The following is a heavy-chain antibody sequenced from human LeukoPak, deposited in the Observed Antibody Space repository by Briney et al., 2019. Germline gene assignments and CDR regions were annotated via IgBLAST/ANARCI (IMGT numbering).Heavy chain of an antibody. D-gene: IGHD3-10*01. CDR3: ARGSNLARGGNWFDP. CDR2: MNPNSGNT. V-gene: IGHV1-8*03. J-gene: IGHJ5*02. Sequence: GASVKVSCKASGYTFTSYDINWVRQATGQGLEWMGWMNPNSGNTGYAQKFQGRVTITRNTSISTAYMELSSLRSEDTAVYYCARGSNLARGGNWFDPWGQGTLVTVSS. CDR1: GYTFTSYD.